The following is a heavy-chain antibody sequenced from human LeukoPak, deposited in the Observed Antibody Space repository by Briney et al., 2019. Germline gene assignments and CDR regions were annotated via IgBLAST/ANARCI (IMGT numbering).Heavy chain of an antibody. CDR1: GYTFTSYG. J-gene: IGHJ3*02. Sequence: GASVKVSCKASGYTFTSYGISWVRQAPGQGREWMGWISAYNGNTNYAQKLQGRVTMTTDTSTSTAYMELRSLRSDDTAVYYCAGHSRDYDYVWGSYWAFDIWGQGTVVTVSS. CDR3: AGHSRDYDYVWGSYWAFDI. CDR2: ISAYNGNT. V-gene: IGHV1-18*01. D-gene: IGHD3-16*01.